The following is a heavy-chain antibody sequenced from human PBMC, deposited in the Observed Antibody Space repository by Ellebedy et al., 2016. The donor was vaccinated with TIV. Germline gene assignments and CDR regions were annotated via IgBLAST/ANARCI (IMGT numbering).Heavy chain of an antibody. J-gene: IGHJ6*02. CDR2: IKQDGSEK. CDR1: GFPFNAYW. Sequence: GESLKISCAASGFPFNAYWMTWVRQAPGKGLQWVANIKQDGSEKFYVDSVKGRFTISRANANNSLFLQMTSLRAEDTAVYYCAKTGFYYYYGMDVWGQGTTVTVSS. V-gene: IGHV3-7*01. CDR3: AKTGFYYYYGMDV.